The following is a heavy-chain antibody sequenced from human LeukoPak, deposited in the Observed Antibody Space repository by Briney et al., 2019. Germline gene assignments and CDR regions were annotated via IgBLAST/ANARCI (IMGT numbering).Heavy chain of an antibody. CDR3: ARDLSQTGTEGFDY. CDR2: IIPIFGTA. Sequence: GASVKVSCKASGGTFSSYAISWVRQAPGQGLEWMGGIIPIFGTANYAQKFQGRVTMTRGTSTSTVYMELSSLRSEDTAVYYCARDLSQTGTEGFDYWGQGTLVTVSS. J-gene: IGHJ4*02. V-gene: IGHV1-69*05. CDR1: GGTFSSYA. D-gene: IGHD1-1*01.